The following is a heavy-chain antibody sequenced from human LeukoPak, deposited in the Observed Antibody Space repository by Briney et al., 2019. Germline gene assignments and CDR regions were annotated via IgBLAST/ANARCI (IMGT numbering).Heavy chain of an antibody. CDR2: TIPIFGTA. J-gene: IGHJ4*02. CDR1: GGTFSSYA. D-gene: IGHD5-24*01. CDR3: AREDRDGPAAY. Sequence: SVKVSCXASGGTFSSYAISWVRQAPGQGLEWMGGTIPIFGTANYAQKFQGRVTITTDESTSTAYMELSSLRSEDTAVYYCAREDRDGPAAYWGQGTLVTVSS. V-gene: IGHV1-69*05.